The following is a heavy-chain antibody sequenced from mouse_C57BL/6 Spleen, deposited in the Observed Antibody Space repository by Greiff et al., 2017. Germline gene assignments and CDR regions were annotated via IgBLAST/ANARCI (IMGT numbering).Heavy chain of an antibody. CDR3: ARGGFPYAMDY. J-gene: IGHJ4*01. V-gene: IGHV1-72*01. CDR1: GFNIKDYY. Sequence: LQESGAELVRPGASVKLSCTASGFNIKDYYMHWVKQRPGRGLEWIGRIDPNSGGTKYNEKFKSKATLTVDKPSSTAYMQLSSLTSEDSAVYYCARGGFPYAMDYWGQGTSVTVSS. CDR2: IDPNSGGT.